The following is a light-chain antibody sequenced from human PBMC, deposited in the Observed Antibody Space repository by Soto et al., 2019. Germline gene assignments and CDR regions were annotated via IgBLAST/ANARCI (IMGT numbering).Light chain of an antibody. Sequence: QSALTQPASVSGSPGQSITISCTGTSSDVGSYNLVSWYQQHPGKAPKLMIYEGSKRTSGVSNRLSGSKSGNTASLTISGLQAEDEADYYCCLYAGSSTYVFGTGTKLTVL. V-gene: IGLV2-23*01. J-gene: IGLJ1*01. CDR3: CLYAGSSTYV. CDR2: EGS. CDR1: SSDVGSYNL.